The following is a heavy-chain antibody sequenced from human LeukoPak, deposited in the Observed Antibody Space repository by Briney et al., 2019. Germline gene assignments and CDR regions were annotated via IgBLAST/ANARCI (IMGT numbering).Heavy chain of an antibody. CDR1: GGSFSGYY. CDR2: INHSGST. D-gene: IGHD6-19*01. Sequence: SETLSLTCAVYGGSFSGYYWSRIRQPPGKGLEWIGEINHSGSTNYNPSLKSRVTISVDTSKNQFSLKLSSVTAADTAVYYCARYYLQWLARSTNWFDPWGQGTLVTVSS. V-gene: IGHV4-34*01. J-gene: IGHJ5*02. CDR3: ARYYLQWLARSTNWFDP.